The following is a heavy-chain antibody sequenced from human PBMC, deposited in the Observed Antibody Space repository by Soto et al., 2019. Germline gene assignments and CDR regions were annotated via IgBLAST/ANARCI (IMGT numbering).Heavy chain of an antibody. V-gene: IGHV3-53*01. CDR1: GFNVSSNY. CDR2: IYSGGST. D-gene: IGHD3-10*01. CDR3: ARDMVRGMDV. Sequence: GGSLRLSCAASGFNVSSNYMSWVRQAPGKGLEWLSVIYSGGSTYYAESVKGRFTISRDNSKNTLNLQMNSLRAEDTAVYYCARDMVRGMDVWGQGTTVTVSS. J-gene: IGHJ6*02.